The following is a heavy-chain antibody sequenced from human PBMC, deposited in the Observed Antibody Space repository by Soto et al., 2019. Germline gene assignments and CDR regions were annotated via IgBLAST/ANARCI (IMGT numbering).Heavy chain of an antibody. J-gene: IGHJ4*02. Sequence: GGSLRLSCAASRFTFSDYGMHWVRQAPGKGLQWVSGITGSGDITYYADFVKDRFTISRDNSKNTLYLQMNSLRAEDTAVYYCAKEEDSGGYKGFSFDFWGQGALVTVSS. CDR2: ITGSGDIT. V-gene: IGHV3-23*01. CDR3: AKEEDSGGYKGFSFDF. CDR1: RFTFSDYG. D-gene: IGHD3-22*01.